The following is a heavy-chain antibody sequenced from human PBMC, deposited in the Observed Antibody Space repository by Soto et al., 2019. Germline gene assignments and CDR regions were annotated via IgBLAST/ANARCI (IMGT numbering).Heavy chain of an antibody. CDR2: IYYSGST. J-gene: IGHJ4*01. CDR1: GGSIISYY. D-gene: IGHD4-17*01. Sequence: SETLSLTCTVSGGSIISYYWSWIRQPPWKGLEWIGYIYYSGSTNYNPSLKSRVTISVDTSKNQFSLKLSSVTAADTAVYYCARSMTTVVTLDYWGHGTLVTVSS. CDR3: ARSMTTVVTLDY. V-gene: IGHV4-59*08.